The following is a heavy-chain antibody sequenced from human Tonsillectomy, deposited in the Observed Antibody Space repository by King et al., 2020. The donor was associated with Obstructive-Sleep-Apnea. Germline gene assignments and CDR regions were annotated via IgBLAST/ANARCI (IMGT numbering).Heavy chain of an antibody. V-gene: IGHV4-38-2*02. D-gene: IGHD6-19*01. J-gene: IGHJ4*02. CDR2: ISYSGST. Sequence: QLQESGPGLVKPSETLSLTCSVSGYSISSGYYWGWVRQPPGKGLECIGSISYSGSTYYNSSLKSRVTISADPPTNQFSLKLSSVTAADTAVYYCAREDREGIAVAGLVSFDYWGQGTLVIVSS. CDR3: AREDREGIAVAGLVSFDY. CDR1: GYSISSGYY.